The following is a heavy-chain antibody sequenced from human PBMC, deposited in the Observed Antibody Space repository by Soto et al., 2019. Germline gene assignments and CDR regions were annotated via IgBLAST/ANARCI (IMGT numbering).Heavy chain of an antibody. D-gene: IGHD2-2*01. Sequence: GGSLRLSCAASAFTFSSYAMSWVRQAPGKGLEWVSAISGSGGSTYYADSVKGRFTISRDNSKNTLYLQMNSLRAEDTAVYYCAKVNEGYCSSTSCNRVGYFDYWGQGTLVTVSS. CDR2: ISGSGGST. CDR1: AFTFSSYA. CDR3: AKVNEGYCSSTSCNRVGYFDY. V-gene: IGHV3-23*01. J-gene: IGHJ4*02.